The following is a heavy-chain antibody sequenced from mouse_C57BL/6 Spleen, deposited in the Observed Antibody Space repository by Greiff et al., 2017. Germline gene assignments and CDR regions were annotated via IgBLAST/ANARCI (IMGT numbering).Heavy chain of an antibody. CDR1: GYYITSGYY. J-gene: IGHJ3*01. CDR3: ARSGCSTAWFAY. CDR2: ISYDGSN. Sequence: EVQLVESGPGLVKPSQSLSLTCSVTGYYITSGYYWNWIRQFPGNKLEWMGYISYDGSNNYNPSLKNRISITRDTSKNQFFLKLNSLTTEDTATYYCARSGCSTAWFAYWGQGTLVTVSA. D-gene: IGHD1-1*01. V-gene: IGHV3-6*01.